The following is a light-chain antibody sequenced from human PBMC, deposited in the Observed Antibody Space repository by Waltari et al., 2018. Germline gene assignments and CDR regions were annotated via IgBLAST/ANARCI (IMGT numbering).Light chain of an antibody. J-gene: IGKJ2*01. CDR2: GAS. CDR1: QSAGSN. V-gene: IGKV3-15*01. CDR3: QHYNIWPPGYT. Sequence: EMVMTQSPATLSVSPGERATLSCRASQSAGSNVAWYQQKPGQAPRLLIYGASTRATVIPARFSGSGSGTEFTLTISSLQSEDFAVYYCQHYNIWPPGYTFGQGTKLEIK.